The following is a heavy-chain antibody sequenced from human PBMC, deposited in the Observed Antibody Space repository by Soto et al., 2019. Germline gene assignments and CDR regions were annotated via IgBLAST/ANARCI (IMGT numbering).Heavy chain of an antibody. Sequence: GGSLRLSCAASGFTFSSYAMHWVRQAPGKGLEWVAVISYDGSNKYYADSVKGRFTISRDNSKNTLYLQMNSLRAEDTAVYYCARDGRFTYYDFWSGYYGFDYWGQGTLVTV. D-gene: IGHD3-3*01. J-gene: IGHJ4*02. V-gene: IGHV3-30-3*01. CDR2: ISYDGSNK. CDR3: ARDGRFTYYDFWSGYYGFDY. CDR1: GFTFSSYA.